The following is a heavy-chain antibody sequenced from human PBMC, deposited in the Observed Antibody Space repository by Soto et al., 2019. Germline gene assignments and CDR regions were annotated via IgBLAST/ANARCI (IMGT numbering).Heavy chain of an antibody. Sequence: QVQLVESGGGVVQPGRSLRLSCAASGFTFSSYAMHWVRQAPGKGLEWVAVISYDGSNKYYADSVKGRFTISRDNSKNTLYLQMNSLRAEDTAVYYCAGWQVVSYGFVYGMDVWGQGTTVTVSS. CDR2: ISYDGSNK. D-gene: IGHD5-18*01. CDR1: GFTFSSYA. V-gene: IGHV3-30-3*01. J-gene: IGHJ6*02. CDR3: AGWQVVSYGFVYGMDV.